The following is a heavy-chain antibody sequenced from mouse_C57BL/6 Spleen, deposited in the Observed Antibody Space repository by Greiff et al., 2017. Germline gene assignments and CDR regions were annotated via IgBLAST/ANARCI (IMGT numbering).Heavy chain of an antibody. CDR3: ARDNSNYAMDY. CDR1: GFTFSSYA. Sequence: EVKVVESGGGLVKPGGSLKLSCAASGFTFSSYAMSWVRQTPEKRLEWVATISDGGSYTYYPDNVKGRFTISRDNAKNNLYLQMSHLKSEDTAMYYCARDNSNYAMDYWGQGTSVTVSS. CDR2: ISDGGSYT. V-gene: IGHV5-4*01. D-gene: IGHD2-5*01. J-gene: IGHJ4*01.